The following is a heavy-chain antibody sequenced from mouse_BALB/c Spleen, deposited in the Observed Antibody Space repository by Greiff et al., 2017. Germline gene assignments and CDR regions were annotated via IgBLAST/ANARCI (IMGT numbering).Heavy chain of an antibody. CDR1: GFTFSSFG. CDR2: ISSGSSTI. V-gene: IGHV5-17*02. Sequence: EVQLVESGGGLVQPGGSRKLSCAASGFTFSSFGMHWVRQAPEKGLEWVAYISSGSSTIYYADTVKGRFTISRDNPKNTLFLQMTSLRSEDTAMYYCAREALITTVVARGFDVWGAGTTVTVSS. D-gene: IGHD1-1*01. J-gene: IGHJ1*01. CDR3: AREALITTVVARGFDV.